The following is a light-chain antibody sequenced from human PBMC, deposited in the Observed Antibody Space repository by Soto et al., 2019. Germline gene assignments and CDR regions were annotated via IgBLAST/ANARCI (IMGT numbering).Light chain of an antibody. CDR1: HSVSSSY. V-gene: IGKV3-20*01. CDR3: QQYGSSPMYT. J-gene: IGKJ2*01. Sequence: EIVLTQSPGTLSLSPGEIATLACRASHSVSSSYSAWYQQKPGQAPRLLIYGASSRATGIPDRFSGSGSGTDFTLTISRLEPDDFAVYYGQQYGSSPMYTFGQGTKLESK. CDR2: GAS.